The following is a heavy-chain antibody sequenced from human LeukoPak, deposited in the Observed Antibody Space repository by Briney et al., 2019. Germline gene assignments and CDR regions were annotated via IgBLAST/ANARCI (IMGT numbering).Heavy chain of an antibody. Sequence: AGGSLRLSCAASGFTFSDYNMRWIRQAPGKGLEWVSSISRSGSTKYYADSVKGRFTISRDNAKNSLFLQMNSLTTEDTAVYYCAKDRHYQSNVLDYWGQGTLVTVSS. J-gene: IGHJ4*02. CDR1: GFTFSDYN. CDR3: AKDRHYQSNVLDY. D-gene: IGHD3-22*01. CDR2: ISRSGSTK. V-gene: IGHV3-11*04.